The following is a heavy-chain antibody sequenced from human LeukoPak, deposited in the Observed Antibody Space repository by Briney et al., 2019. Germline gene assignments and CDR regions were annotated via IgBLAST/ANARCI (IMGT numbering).Heavy chain of an antibody. D-gene: IGHD3-16*01. V-gene: IGHV4-39*07. Sequence: SETLSLTCTVSGGSISSSSYYWGWIRQPPGKGLEWIGSIYYSGSTYYNPSLKSRVTISVDTSKNQFSLKLSSVTAADTAVYYCARVMRHGAWRGIFDYWGQGTLVTVSS. CDR1: GGSISSSSYY. CDR3: ARVMRHGAWRGIFDY. CDR2: IYYSGST. J-gene: IGHJ4*02.